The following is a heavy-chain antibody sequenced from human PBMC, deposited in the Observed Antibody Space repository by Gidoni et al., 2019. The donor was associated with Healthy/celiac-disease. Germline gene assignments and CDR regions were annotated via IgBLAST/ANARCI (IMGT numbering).Heavy chain of an antibody. CDR3: ARDYIWGYDSSGLDYYYGMDV. D-gene: IGHD3-22*01. V-gene: IGHV3-21*01. CDR1: GFTFSSYS. CDR2: ISSSSSYI. J-gene: IGHJ6*02. Sequence: EVQLVESGGGLVKPGGSLRLSCAASGFTFSSYSMHWVRQAPGKGLEWVSSISSSSSYIYYADSVKGRFTISRDNAKNSLYLQMNSLRAEDTAVYYCARDYIWGYDSSGLDYYYGMDVWGQGTTVTVSS.